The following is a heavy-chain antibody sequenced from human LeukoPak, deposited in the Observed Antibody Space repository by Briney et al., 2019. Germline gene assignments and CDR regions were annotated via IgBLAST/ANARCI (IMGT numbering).Heavy chain of an antibody. Sequence: GGSLRLSCAASGFTFSSYGMHWVRQAPGKGLEWVAVIWYDGSNKYYADSVKGRFTISRDNSKNTLYLQLNSLRAEDTAVYYCAKGITMIVVDYFDYWGQGTLVTVSS. CDR2: IWYDGSNK. D-gene: IGHD3-22*01. CDR1: GFTFSSYG. J-gene: IGHJ4*02. CDR3: AKGITMIVVDYFDY. V-gene: IGHV3-33*06.